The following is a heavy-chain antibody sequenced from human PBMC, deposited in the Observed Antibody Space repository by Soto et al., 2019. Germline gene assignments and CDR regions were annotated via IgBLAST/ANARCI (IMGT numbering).Heavy chain of an antibody. CDR1: GYTFTSYG. CDR2: ISAYNGNT. D-gene: IGHD2-15*01. CDR3: ARIPGQPWWEYYYYYMDV. V-gene: IGHV1-18*01. J-gene: IGHJ6*03. Sequence: QVQLVQSGAEVKKPGASVKVSCKASGYTFTSYGISWVRQAPGQGLEWMGWISAYNGNTNYAQKLQGRVTMTTDTSTSTAYMRLRSLRSDDTAVYYCARIPGQPWWEYYYYYMDVWGKGTTVTVSS.